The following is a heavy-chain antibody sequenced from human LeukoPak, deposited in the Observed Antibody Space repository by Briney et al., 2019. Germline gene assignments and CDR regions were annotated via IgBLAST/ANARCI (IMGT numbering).Heavy chain of an antibody. V-gene: IGHV3-30*02. J-gene: IGHJ3*02. CDR3: AKDRGGIVPSDAFDI. CDR2: IRYDGSNK. CDR1: GFTFSSYG. Sequence: PGGSLRLSCAASGFTFSSYGMHWVRQAPGKGLEWVAFIRYDGSNKYYADSVKGRFTISRDNSKNTLYLQMNSLRAEDTAVYYCAKDRGGIVPSDAFDIWGQGTMVTVSS. D-gene: IGHD3-16*01.